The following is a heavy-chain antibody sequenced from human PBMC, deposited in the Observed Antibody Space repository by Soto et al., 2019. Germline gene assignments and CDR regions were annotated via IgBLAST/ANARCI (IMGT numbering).Heavy chain of an antibody. D-gene: IGHD6-13*01. CDR3: ASGPWYSSSWYRNYYYYGMDV. Sequence: GGSLRLSCAASGFTFSSYAMHWVRQAPGKGLEWVAVISYDGSNKYYADSVKGRFTISRDNSKNTLYLQMNSLRAEDTAVYYCASGPWYSSSWYRNYYYYGMDVWGHGTTVTVS. CDR1: GFTFSSYA. V-gene: IGHV3-30-3*01. J-gene: IGHJ6*02. CDR2: ISYDGSNK.